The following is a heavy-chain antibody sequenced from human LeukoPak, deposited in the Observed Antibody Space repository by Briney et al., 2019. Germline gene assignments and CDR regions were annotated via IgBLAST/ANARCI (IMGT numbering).Heavy chain of an antibody. J-gene: IGHJ4*02. CDR3: ARAGYCSSTSCRSPHDY. D-gene: IGHD2-2*01. V-gene: IGHV3-30*03. CDR2: ISYDGSNK. CDR1: GFTFSSYG. Sequence: GRALRLSCAASGFTFSSYGMHWVRQAPGKGLEWVAVISYDGSNKYYADSVKGRFTISRDNAKNSLYLQMNSLRAEDTAVYYCARAGYCSSTSCRSPHDYWGQGTLVTVSS.